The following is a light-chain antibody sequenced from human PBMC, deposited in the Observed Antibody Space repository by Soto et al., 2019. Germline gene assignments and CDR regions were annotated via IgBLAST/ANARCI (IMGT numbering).Light chain of an antibody. CDR3: PQYVSSPT. Sequence: EIVLTQSPGTLSLSPGERATLSCRASQSVSSSYLAWYQQKPGQAPRLLIYGASSRATGIPDRFSGSGSGTDFTLTISSLQLEASAVYCCPQYVSSPTFGQGTKLEIK. CDR2: GAS. V-gene: IGKV3-20*01. J-gene: IGKJ2*01. CDR1: QSVSSSY.